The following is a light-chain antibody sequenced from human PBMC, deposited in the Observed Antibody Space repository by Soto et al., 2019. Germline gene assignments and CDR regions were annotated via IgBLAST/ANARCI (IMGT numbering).Light chain of an antibody. CDR1: SSNIGAGYY. V-gene: IGLV1-40*01. CDR2: GNS. J-gene: IGLJ2*01. CDR3: QSYDSSHVV. Sequence: QSVLTQPPSVSGAPGQRVTISCTGSSSNIGAGYYVHWYQQLPGTAPKLLIYGNSNRPSGVPDRFSGSKSGTSASLAITGLQAEDEADYYCQSYDSSHVVFGGGTKLTVL.